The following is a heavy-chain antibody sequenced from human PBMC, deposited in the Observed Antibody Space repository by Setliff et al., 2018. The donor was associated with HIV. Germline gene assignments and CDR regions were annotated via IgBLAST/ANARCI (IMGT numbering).Heavy chain of an antibody. D-gene: IGHD6-13*01. Sequence: GESLKISCAASGFTVRSNYMIWVRQAPGKGLEWVSVIYSGGNTYYADSVKGRFTISRDNSKNTVYLQMNSLRGEDTAVYYCAREVRGPEGIAATDTGDYWGQGTLVTVSS. CDR1: GFTVRSNY. J-gene: IGHJ4*02. CDR3: AREVRGPEGIAATDTGDY. CDR2: IYSGGNT. V-gene: IGHV3-66*02.